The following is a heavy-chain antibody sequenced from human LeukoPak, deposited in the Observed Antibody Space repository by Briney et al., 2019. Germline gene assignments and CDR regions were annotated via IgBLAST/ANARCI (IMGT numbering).Heavy chain of an antibody. V-gene: IGHV3-7*01. J-gene: IGHJ4*02. CDR2: IKQDGSEI. Sequence: GGSLRLSCAASGFNFNSYWMSWARQAPGKGLEFVANIKQDGSEIYFVDSVKGRFTISRDNAKSSLYLQMNSLRGEDTAVYYCAKDVVRGVMWYFDYWGQGTLVTVSS. CDR3: AKDVVRGVMWYFDY. CDR1: GFNFNSYW. D-gene: IGHD3-10*01.